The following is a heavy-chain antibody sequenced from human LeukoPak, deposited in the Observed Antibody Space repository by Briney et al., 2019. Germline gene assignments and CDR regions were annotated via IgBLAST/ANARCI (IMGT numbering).Heavy chain of an antibody. CDR3: VRVLRGYENFDF. J-gene: IGHJ4*02. Sequence: PSQTLSLTCTVSGGSISSGDYYWSWIRQPPGKGLEWIGYIYYSGSTYYNPSLKSRVTISVDTSKNQFSLRLRSVIVADTAVYYCVRVLRGYENFDFWGQGTLVTVSS. CDR2: IYYSGST. D-gene: IGHD5-12*01. CDR1: GGSISSGDYY. V-gene: IGHV4-30-4*01.